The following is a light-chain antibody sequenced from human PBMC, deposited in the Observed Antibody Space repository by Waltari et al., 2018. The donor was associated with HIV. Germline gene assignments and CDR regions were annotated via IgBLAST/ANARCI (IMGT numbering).Light chain of an antibody. V-gene: IGLV2-14*01. CDR3: TSYASITSWV. J-gene: IGLJ3*02. CDR2: EVS. CDR1: SSDVGDLNF. Sequence: HSSLTQPSSFSFSPGQSITISCTGTSSDVGDLNFVSWYQQHPGKAPKLMIYEVSHRSSGIPDRFSGSKSDNTAALTISGLQAEDEADYYCTSYASITSWVFGGGTKVTVL.